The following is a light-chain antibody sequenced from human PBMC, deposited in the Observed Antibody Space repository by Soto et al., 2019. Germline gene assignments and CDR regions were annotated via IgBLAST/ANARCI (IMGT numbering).Light chain of an antibody. CDR3: LQDYNYPLT. CDR1: QSISNY. Sequence: VGARGTLTCRASQSISNYLNWYQQKPGKAPKLLIYAASSMQGGVPIRFSGTGSGTDFTLTISSLQPEDFATYYCLQDYNYPLTFGGGTKVDI. V-gene: IGKV1-6*01. J-gene: IGKJ4*01. CDR2: AAS.